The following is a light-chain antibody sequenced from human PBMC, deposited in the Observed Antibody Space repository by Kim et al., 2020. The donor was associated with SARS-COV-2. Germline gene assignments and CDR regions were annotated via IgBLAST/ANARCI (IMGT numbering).Light chain of an antibody. CDR2: GAS. V-gene: IGKV3-20*01. Sequence: EIVLTQSPGTLSLSPGERATLSCRASQSVSSSYLAWYQQKPGQAPRLLIYGASSRATGIPDRFSGSGSGTDFTLTISRLEPEDFAVYYCQQYGSSPRTFVEGTKLDIK. J-gene: IGKJ1*01. CDR1: QSVSSSY. CDR3: QQYGSSPRT.